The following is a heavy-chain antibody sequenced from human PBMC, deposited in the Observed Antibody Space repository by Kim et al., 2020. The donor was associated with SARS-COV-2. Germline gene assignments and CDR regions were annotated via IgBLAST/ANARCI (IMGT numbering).Heavy chain of an antibody. D-gene: IGHD2-21*01. CDR1: GFTFSSYW. V-gene: IGHV3-74*01. CDR3: ATHWHIVAGEIVDY. CDR2: INSDGSST. Sequence: GGSLRLSCAASGFTFSSYWMHWVRQAPGKGLVWVSRINSDGSSTSYADSVKGRFTISRDNAKNTLYLQMNSLRAEDTAVYYCATHWHIVAGEIVDYWGQGTLVTVSS. J-gene: IGHJ4*02.